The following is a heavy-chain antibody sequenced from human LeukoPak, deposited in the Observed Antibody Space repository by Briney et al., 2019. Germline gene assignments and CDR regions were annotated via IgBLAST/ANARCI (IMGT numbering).Heavy chain of an antibody. CDR2: ISSSSSTI. CDR3: ARGWDYVWGSYRPNPFDY. J-gene: IGHJ4*02. CDR1: GFTFSSYS. V-gene: IGHV3-48*04. Sequence: GSLRLSCAASGFTFSSYSMNWVRQAPGKGREWVSYISSSSSTIYYADSVKGRFTISRDNAKNSLYLQMNSLRAEDTAVYYCARGWDYVWGSYRPNPFDYWGQGTLVTVSS. D-gene: IGHD3-16*02.